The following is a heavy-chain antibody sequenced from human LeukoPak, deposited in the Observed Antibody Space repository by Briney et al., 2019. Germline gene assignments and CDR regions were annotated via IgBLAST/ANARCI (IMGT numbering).Heavy chain of an antibody. CDR1: GFTFSSYA. Sequence: PGRSLRLSCAASGFTFSSYAMHWVRQAPGKGLEWVAVISYDGSNKYYADSVKGRFSISRDNSKNTLYLQMNSLRAEDTAVYYCARARSGYYSDAFDIWGQGTMVTVSS. CDR2: ISYDGSNK. CDR3: ARARSGYYSDAFDI. V-gene: IGHV3-30-3*01. D-gene: IGHD3-3*01. J-gene: IGHJ3*02.